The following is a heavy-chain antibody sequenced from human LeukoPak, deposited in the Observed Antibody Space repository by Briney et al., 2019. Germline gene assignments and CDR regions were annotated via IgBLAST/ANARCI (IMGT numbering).Heavy chain of an antibody. CDR1: SGSISSGGYY. J-gene: IGHJ4*02. CDR3: ASNYYGSGSLDY. D-gene: IGHD3-10*01. CDR2: IYYSGST. V-gene: IGHV4-31*03. Sequence: SQTLSLTCTVSSGSISSGGYYWSWIRQHPGKGLEWIGYIYYSGSTYYNPSLKSRVTISVDTSKKQFSLKLSSVTAADTAVYYCASNYYGSGSLDYWGQGNLVTVPS.